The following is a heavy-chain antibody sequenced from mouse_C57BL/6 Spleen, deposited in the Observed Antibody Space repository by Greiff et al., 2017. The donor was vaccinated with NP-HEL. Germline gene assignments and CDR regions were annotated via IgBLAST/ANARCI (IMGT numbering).Heavy chain of an antibody. CDR2: IYPSDSET. J-gene: IGHJ2*01. CDR1: GYTFTSYW. Sequence: QVHVKQPGAELVRPGSSVKLSCKASGYTFTSYWMDWVKQRPGQGLEWIGNIYPSDSETHYNQKFKDKATLTVDKSSSTAYMQLSSLTSEDSAVYYCARCPNREGGFDYWGQGTTLTVSS. V-gene: IGHV1-61*01. CDR3: ARCPNREGGFDY.